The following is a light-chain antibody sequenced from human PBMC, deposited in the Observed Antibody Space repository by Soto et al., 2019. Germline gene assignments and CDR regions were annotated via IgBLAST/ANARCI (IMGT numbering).Light chain of an antibody. Sequence: EIVLTQTPATRSLSPGERAALSCRASQSVSSYLAWYQQKPGQAPRLLIYDASKRATGIPARFSGSGSGTDFTLTISSLEPADFAVYFCQQRSNWPSTFGGGTKVEI. J-gene: IGKJ4*01. V-gene: IGKV3-11*01. CDR2: DAS. CDR3: QQRSNWPST. CDR1: QSVSSY.